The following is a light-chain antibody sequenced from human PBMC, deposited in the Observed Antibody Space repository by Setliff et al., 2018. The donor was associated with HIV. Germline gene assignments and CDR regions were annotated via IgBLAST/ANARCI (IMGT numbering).Light chain of an antibody. CDR2: DVS. CDR1: SSDVGGYNY. Sequence: QSALTQPASVSGSPGQSITISCTGTSSDVGGYNYVSWYQQHPGKAPKFMIYDVSNRPSGVSNRFSGFKSGNTASLTISGLQAEDEADYYCSSYTSSSTFYVFGTGTKVTVL. V-gene: IGLV2-14*03. J-gene: IGLJ1*01. CDR3: SSYTSSSTFYV.